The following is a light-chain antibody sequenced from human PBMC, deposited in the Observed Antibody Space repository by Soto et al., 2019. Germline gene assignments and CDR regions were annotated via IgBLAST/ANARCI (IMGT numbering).Light chain of an antibody. CDR1: SSNLGAGYD. CDR3: QSDDGLLANSI. J-gene: IGLJ2*01. Sequence: QSVLTQPPSVSGTPGQRVSISCTGTSSNLGAGYDVHWYQQLPGAAPRLLIFGNNVRPSGVPDRFSGSKSGTSASLAIAGLQAEEEGIYHCQSDDGLLANSIFGAGTKVTVL. V-gene: IGLV1-40*01. CDR2: GNN.